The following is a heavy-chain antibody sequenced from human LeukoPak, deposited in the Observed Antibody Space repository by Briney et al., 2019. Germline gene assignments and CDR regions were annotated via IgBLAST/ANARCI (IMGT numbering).Heavy chain of an antibody. J-gene: IGHJ4*02. CDR2: ISTSGTTI. Sequence: GGSLRLSCAVSGFTFSNYYMTWIRQAPGKGLEWISHISTSGTTIYYADSVKGRFTISRDNAKSSLYLQMNSLRAEDTAVYYCARAQFYGLDYWGQGTLVTVSS. CDR3: ARAQFYGLDY. V-gene: IGHV3-11*01. D-gene: IGHD3-10*01. CDR1: GFTFSNYY.